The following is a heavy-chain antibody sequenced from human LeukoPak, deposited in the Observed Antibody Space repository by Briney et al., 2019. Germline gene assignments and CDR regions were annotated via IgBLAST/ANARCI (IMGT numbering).Heavy chain of an antibody. D-gene: IGHD6-19*01. V-gene: IGHV4-30-2*01. CDR1: GGSISSGGYS. CDR2: IYHNGST. CDR3: ARIGGWLYYFDY. J-gene: IGHJ4*02. Sequence: SQTLSLTCAVSGGSISSGGYSWSWIRQPPGKGLEWIGYIYHNGSTYYNPSLKSRVTISVDRSKNQFSLKLSSVTAADTAVYYCARIGGWLYYFDYWGQGTLVTVSS.